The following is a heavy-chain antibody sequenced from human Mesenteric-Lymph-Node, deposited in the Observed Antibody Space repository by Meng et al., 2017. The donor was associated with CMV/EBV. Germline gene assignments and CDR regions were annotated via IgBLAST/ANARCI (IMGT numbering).Heavy chain of an antibody. J-gene: IGHJ2*01. CDR3: AKDWGSGWFKGNYWYFDL. Sequence: GGSLRLSCVASGFTFSTYSMNWVRQAPGKGLEWVSAIGGSGDSTYYADSVRGRFTISRDNSKNTLYLQMNSLRAEDTAVYYCAKDWGSGWFKGNYWYFDLWGRGTLVTVSS. V-gene: IGHV3-23*01. D-gene: IGHD6-19*01. CDR2: IGGSGDST. CDR1: GFTFSTYS.